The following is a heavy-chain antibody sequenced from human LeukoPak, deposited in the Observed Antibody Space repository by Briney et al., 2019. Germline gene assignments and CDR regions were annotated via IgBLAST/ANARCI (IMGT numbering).Heavy chain of an antibody. J-gene: IGHJ4*02. CDR3: ASPAYYYDSSGYSYFDY. CDR2: INTNTGNP. V-gene: IGHV7-4-1*02. D-gene: IGHD3-22*01. CDR1: GYTFTSYA. Sequence: ASVKVSCKASGYTFTSYAMNWVRQAPGQGLEWMGWINTNTGNPTYAQGFTGRFVFSLDTSVSTAYLQISSLKAEDTAVYYCASPAYYYDSSGYSYFDYWGQGTLVTVSS.